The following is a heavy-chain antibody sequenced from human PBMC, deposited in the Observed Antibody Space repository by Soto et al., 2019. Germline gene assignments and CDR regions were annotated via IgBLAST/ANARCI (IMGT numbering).Heavy chain of an antibody. CDR3: ARENYFDY. CDR1: GFTFRNYW. J-gene: IGHJ4*02. Sequence: EVQLVESGGGLVQPGGSLRLSCAASGFTFRNYWMGWVRQTPEKGLEWVANIKPDGSEKSYVDSVKGRFTNSRDNAKNSLYLQMNSLRAEDTAVYYCARENYFDYWGQGTLVIVSS. V-gene: IGHV3-7*04. CDR2: IKPDGSEK.